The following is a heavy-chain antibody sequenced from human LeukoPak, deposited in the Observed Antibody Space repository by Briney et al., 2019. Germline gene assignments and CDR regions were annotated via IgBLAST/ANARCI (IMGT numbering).Heavy chain of an antibody. CDR1: GGSFSGYY. CDR3: ARARGYDYYY. D-gene: IGHD5-12*01. J-gene: IGHJ4*02. V-gene: IGHV4-34*01. Sequence: SETLSLTCAVYGGSFSGYYWNWIRQPPGKGLEWIGEINHSGSTNYNPSLKSRVTISVDTSKNQFSLKLCSVTAADTAVYYCARARGYDYYYWGQGTLVTVSS. CDR2: INHSGST.